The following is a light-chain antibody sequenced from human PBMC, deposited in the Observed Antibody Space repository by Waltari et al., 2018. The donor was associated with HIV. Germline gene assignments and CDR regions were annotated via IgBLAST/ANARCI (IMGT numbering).Light chain of an antibody. CDR3: CSYAHNDPWV. J-gene: IGLJ3*02. CDR2: EVS. V-gene: IGLV2-23*02. CDR1: RSAAGSYNL. Sequence: QSALTQPAAVSGSPGQSLTISCTGTRSAAGSYNLVSWYQHNPGKAPKLIISEVSKRPSGVSNRFSGSKSGTTASLTISGLQAEDEADYHCCSYAHNDPWVFGGGTRLTVL.